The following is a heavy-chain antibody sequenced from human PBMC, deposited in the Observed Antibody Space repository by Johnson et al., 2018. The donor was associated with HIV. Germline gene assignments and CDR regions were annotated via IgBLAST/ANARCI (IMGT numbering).Heavy chain of an antibody. V-gene: IGHV3-9*01. CDR2: ISWNSGSI. CDR3: AKDIELEPLEGAFDI. J-gene: IGHJ3*02. CDR1: GFTFDDYA. Sequence: VQLVESGGGLVQPGRSPRLSCAASGFTFDDYAMHWVRQAPGKGLEWVSGISWNSGSIGYADSVKGRFTISRDNAKNSLYLQMNSLRAEDTALYYCAKDIELEPLEGAFDIWGQGTMVTVSS. D-gene: IGHD1-14*01.